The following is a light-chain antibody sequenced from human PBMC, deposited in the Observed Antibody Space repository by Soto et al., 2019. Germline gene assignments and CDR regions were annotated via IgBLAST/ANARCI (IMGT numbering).Light chain of an antibody. V-gene: IGLV2-11*01. J-gene: IGLJ2*01. CDR3: CSYAGDYTLV. Sequence: QSVLTQPRSMSGSPGQSVTISCSGTGSDIGSYDYVAWYQQHPDKAPKLIIYDVRKRPSGVPDRFSGSRSGSTASLTISGLQAEDEAEYYCCSYAGDYTLVFGGGTKVTVL. CDR1: GSDIGSYDY. CDR2: DVR.